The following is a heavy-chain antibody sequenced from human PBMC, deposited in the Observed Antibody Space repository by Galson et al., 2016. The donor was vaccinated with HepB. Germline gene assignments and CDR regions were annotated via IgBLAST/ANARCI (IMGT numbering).Heavy chain of an antibody. CDR1: GYTFTTYA. Sequence: SVKVSCKASGYTFTTYAIHWVRQAPGQRLEWMGWINPANGDTKSSQKFQGRVTISRDTSATTTYMELSSLRYEDSAVYYCARRFKGDFNHPFDFWGQGTLGTSSS. V-gene: IGHV1-3*01. CDR2: INPANGDT. J-gene: IGHJ4*02. CDR3: ARRFKGDFNHPFDF. D-gene: IGHD2-21*02.